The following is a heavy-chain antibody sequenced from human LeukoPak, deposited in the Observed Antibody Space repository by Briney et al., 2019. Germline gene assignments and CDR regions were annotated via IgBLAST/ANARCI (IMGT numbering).Heavy chain of an antibody. D-gene: IGHD6-13*01. CDR1: GYTFTSHD. CDR2: INPNSGNT. CDR3: AGARGINAFDI. J-gene: IGHJ3*02. V-gene: IGHV1-8*01. Sequence: ASVKVSCKASGYTFTSHDINWVRQATGQGLEWVGYINPNSGNTGYAQKFQGRVTLTRDTSINTAYMELTSLRSGDTAVYYCAGARGINAFDIWGQGTMVTVSS.